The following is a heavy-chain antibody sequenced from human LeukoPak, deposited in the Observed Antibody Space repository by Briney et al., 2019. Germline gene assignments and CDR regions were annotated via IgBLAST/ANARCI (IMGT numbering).Heavy chain of an antibody. Sequence: SETLSLTCTVSGGSISTSYWSWIRQPPGKGLEWVGYIYYSGSTNYNPSLKSRVTISVDTSKNQFSLKLSSVTAADTAVYYCARGPQYCSDGSCYSYAFDIWGQGTMVTVSS. CDR2: IYYSGST. CDR3: ARGPQYCSDGSCYSYAFDI. J-gene: IGHJ3*02. D-gene: IGHD2-15*01. V-gene: IGHV4-59*01. CDR1: GGSISTSY.